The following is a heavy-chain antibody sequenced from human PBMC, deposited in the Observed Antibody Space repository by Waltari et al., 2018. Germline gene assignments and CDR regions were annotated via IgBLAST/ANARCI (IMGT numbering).Heavy chain of an antibody. CDR3: ARGGIAAAGPGGMDV. CDR1: GGTFSSYA. D-gene: IGHD6-13*01. Sequence: QVQLVQSGAEVTKPGSAVKVSCTAAGGTFSSYAISWVRQAPGQGLEWMGGIIPIFGTANYAQKFQGRVTITTDESTSTAYMELSSLRSEDTAVYYCARGGIAAAGPGGMDVWGQGTTVTVSS. V-gene: IGHV1-69*05. J-gene: IGHJ6*02. CDR2: IIPIFGTA.